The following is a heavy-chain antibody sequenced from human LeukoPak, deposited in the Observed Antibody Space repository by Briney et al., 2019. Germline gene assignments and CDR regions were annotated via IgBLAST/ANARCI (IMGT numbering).Heavy chain of an antibody. CDR3: ARGGNSYYDFWSGYTDGDY. Sequence: ASVKVSCTASGYTFTSYDINWVRQATGQGLEWMGWMNPNSGNTGYAQKFQGRVTMTRNTPISTAYMELSSLRSEDTAVYYCARGGNSYYDFWSGYTDGDYWGQGTLVTVSS. CDR1: GYTFTSYD. J-gene: IGHJ4*02. D-gene: IGHD3-3*01. V-gene: IGHV1-8*01. CDR2: MNPNSGNT.